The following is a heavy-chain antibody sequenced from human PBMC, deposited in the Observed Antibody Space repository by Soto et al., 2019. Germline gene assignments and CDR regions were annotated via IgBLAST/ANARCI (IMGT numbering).Heavy chain of an antibody. D-gene: IGHD3-10*01. CDR2: ISPNGGST. J-gene: IGHJ6*02. Sequence: EVQLVESGGGLVQPGGSLRLSCAASGFSFSSYAMHWVRQAPGKGLEYVSVISPNGGSTYYSDSVKGRFTISRDNSKNTLYLQMGRLRAEDMAVYYCAGAGFYYGSGSYGYGMDFWGQGTSVTVSS. CDR3: AGAGFYYGSGSYGYGMDF. V-gene: IGHV3-64*07. CDR1: GFSFSSYA.